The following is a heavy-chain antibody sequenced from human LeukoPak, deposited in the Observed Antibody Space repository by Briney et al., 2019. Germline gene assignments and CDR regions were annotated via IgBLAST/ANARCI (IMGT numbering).Heavy chain of an antibody. V-gene: IGHV3-23*01. CDR3: AKSGYRSSWHLHFDY. CDR2: ISGSGGST. D-gene: IGHD6-13*01. J-gene: IGHJ4*02. Sequence: PGGSLRLSCAASGFTFSSYAMSWVRQAPGKGLEWVSAISGSGGSTYYADSVKGRFTISRDNSKNTLYLQMNSLRAEDTAVYYCAKSGYRSSWHLHFDYWGQGTLVTVSS. CDR1: GFTFSSYA.